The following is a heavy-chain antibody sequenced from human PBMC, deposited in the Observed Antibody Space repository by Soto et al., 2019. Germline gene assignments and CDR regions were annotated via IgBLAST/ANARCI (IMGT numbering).Heavy chain of an antibody. D-gene: IGHD3-10*01. CDR2: ISYDGSNK. V-gene: IGHV3-30*18. J-gene: IGHJ4*02. Sequence: PGGSLRLSCAASGFTFSSYGMHWVRQAPDKGLEWVAVISYDGSNKYYADSVKGRFTISRDNSKNTLYLQMNSLRAEDTAVYYCAKDHRFGELMGSPYYFDYWGQGTLVTVSS. CDR1: GFTFSSYG. CDR3: AKDHRFGELMGSPYYFDY.